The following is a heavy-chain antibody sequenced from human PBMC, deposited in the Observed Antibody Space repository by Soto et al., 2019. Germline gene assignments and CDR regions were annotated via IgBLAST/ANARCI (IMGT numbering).Heavy chain of an antibody. CDR1: GFTFDDYV. CDR3: AKVLSGWSDFDY. D-gene: IGHD6-13*01. Sequence: GGSLRLSCAASGFTFDDYVMHWVRQAPGKGLEWVSGISWNSGTIAYADSVKGRFTISRDNAKNSLYLQMNSLRIEDTALYYCAKVLSGWSDFDYWGQGVLVTVSS. J-gene: IGHJ4*02. CDR2: ISWNSGTI. V-gene: IGHV3-9*01.